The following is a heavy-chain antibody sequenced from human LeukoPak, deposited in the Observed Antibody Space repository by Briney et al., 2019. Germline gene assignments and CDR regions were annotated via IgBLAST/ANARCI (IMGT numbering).Heavy chain of an antibody. CDR2: IYYSGST. Sequence: SETLSLTCTVSGGSISSYYWSWIRQPPGKGLEWIGYIYYSGSTNYNPSLRSRVTISVDTSKNQFSLRLSSVTAADTAVYYCARLYSGYGNYSYYMDVWGKGTTVTVSS. D-gene: IGHD5-12*01. CDR1: GGSISSYY. CDR3: ARLYSGYGNYSYYMDV. J-gene: IGHJ6*03. V-gene: IGHV4-59*01.